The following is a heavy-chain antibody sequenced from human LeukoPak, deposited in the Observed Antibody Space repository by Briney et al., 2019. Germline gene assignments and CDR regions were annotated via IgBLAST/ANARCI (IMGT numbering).Heavy chain of an antibody. J-gene: IGHJ6*03. Sequence: ASXXVSCKASGYTFTSYDINWVRQATGQGLEWMGWMNPNSGNTGYAKKFQGRGTITRNTSKSTAYMELSSLRSEDTAVYYCARRSYGYYYYYYMDVWGKGTTVTVSS. CDR3: ARRSYGYYYYYYMDV. CDR1: GYTFTSYD. V-gene: IGHV1-8*03. D-gene: IGHD5-18*01. CDR2: MNPNSGNT.